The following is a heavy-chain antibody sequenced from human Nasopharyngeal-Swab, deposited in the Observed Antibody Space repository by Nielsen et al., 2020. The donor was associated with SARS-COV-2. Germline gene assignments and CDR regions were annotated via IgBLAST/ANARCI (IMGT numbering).Heavy chain of an antibody. CDR1: GFTFSSYS. CDR3: ARPKVGYSYGLGDYYYYGMDV. V-gene: IGHV3-21*01. Sequence: ESLKISCAASGFTFSSYSMNWVRQAPGKGLEWVSSISSSSSYIYYADSVKGRFTISRDNAKNSLYLQMNSLRAEDTAVYYCARPKVGYSYGLGDYYYYGMDVWGQGTTVTVSS. CDR2: ISSSSSYI. J-gene: IGHJ6*02. D-gene: IGHD5-18*01.